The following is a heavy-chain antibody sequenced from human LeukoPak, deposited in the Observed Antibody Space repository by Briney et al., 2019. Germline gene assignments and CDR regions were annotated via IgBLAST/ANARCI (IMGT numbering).Heavy chain of an antibody. CDR2: INHSGST. Sequence: PSETLSLTSAVYGGSFSGYYWSWIRQPPGKGLEWIGEINHSGSTNYNPSLKSRVTISVDTSKNQFSLKLSSVTAADTAVYYCARGWDTYYYDDAFDIWGQGTMVTVSS. J-gene: IGHJ3*02. CDR1: GGSFSGYY. CDR3: ARGWDTYYYDDAFDI. V-gene: IGHV4-34*01. D-gene: IGHD3-22*01.